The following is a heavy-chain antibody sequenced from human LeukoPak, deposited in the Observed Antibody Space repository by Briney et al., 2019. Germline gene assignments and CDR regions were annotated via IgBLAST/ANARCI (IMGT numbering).Heavy chain of an antibody. J-gene: IGHJ5*02. D-gene: IGHD1-14*01. V-gene: IGHV3-30*09. CDR2: ISDDGSYT. Sequence: PGRSLRLSCAASGFTFSGYAMQWVRQAPGQGLEWLSLISDDGSYTDYGDSVKGRFVISRDNARNKLYLQMNSLRVDDTAVYYCAREVTENFESKFDPWGQGTLVTV. CDR3: AREVTENFESKFDP. CDR1: GFTFSGYA.